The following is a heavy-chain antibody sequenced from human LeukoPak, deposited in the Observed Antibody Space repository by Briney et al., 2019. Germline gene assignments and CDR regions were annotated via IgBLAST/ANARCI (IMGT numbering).Heavy chain of an antibody. Sequence: SETLSLTCTVSGGSISSSSYYWGWIRQPPGKGLEWIGSFYYSGSTYYNPSLKSRVTISVDTSKNQFSLKLSSVTAADTAVYYCARQGGSIMAAALRPWGQGTLVTVSS. V-gene: IGHV4-39*01. CDR1: GGSISSSSYY. J-gene: IGHJ5*02. CDR3: ARQGGSIMAAALRP. D-gene: IGHD6-13*01. CDR2: FYYSGST.